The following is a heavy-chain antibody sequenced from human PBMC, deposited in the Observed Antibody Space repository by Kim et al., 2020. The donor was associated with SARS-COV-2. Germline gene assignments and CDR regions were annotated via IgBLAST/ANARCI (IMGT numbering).Heavy chain of an antibody. CDR2: ISYAGST. V-gene: IGHV4-31*03. Sequence: SETLSLTCTVSGGSINSGGYYWSWVRRHPGKGLEWIGHISYAGSTNYNPSLTGRISMSVDTSKNQFSLKLTSVTAADTAVYYCATSTHYGSGSYYQSDAFDIWGQGTVDTVSS. D-gene: IGHD3-10*01. CDR1: GGSINSGGYY. CDR3: ATSTHYGSGSYYQSDAFDI. J-gene: IGHJ3*02.